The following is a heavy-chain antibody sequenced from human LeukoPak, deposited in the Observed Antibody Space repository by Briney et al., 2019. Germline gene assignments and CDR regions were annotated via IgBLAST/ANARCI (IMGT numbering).Heavy chain of an antibody. CDR3: AKGASDGYSSDY. CDR2: ISYDGSNK. J-gene: IGHJ4*02. D-gene: IGHD5-24*01. V-gene: IGHV3-30*18. Sequence: GSLRLSCAASGFTFSSYGMHWVRQAPGKGLEWVAVISYDGSNKYYADSVKGRFTISRDNSKNTLYLQMNSLRAEDTAVYYCAKGASDGYSSDYWGQGTLVTVSS. CDR1: GFTFSSYG.